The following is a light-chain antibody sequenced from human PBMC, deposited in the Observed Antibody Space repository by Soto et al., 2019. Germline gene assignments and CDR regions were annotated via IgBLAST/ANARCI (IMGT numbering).Light chain of an antibody. CDR2: DAS. J-gene: IGKJ4*01. V-gene: IGKV1-5*01. CDR1: QTINSQ. Sequence: DIHITHSPSTLSASVGDRVTITCRASQTINSQLAWYQQKPGNAPNLLIYDASSLESGVPSRFSGSGSGTEFTLTISSLQPDDFATYYCQQYNSYPLTFGVGTKVEI. CDR3: QQYNSYPLT.